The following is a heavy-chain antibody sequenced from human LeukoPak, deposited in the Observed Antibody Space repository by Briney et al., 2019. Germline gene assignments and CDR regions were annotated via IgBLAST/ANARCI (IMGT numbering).Heavy chain of an antibody. V-gene: IGHV3-48*01. CDR1: GFTFSSYS. Sequence: GGSLRLSCAASGFTFSSYSMNWVRQAPGKGLEWVSYISSSTIYYADSVKGRFTISRDNAKNSLYLQMNSLRAEDTALYYCAKATRDSSGYYYFDYWGQGTLVTVSS. D-gene: IGHD3-22*01. CDR3: AKATRDSSGYYYFDY. CDR2: ISSSTI. J-gene: IGHJ4*02.